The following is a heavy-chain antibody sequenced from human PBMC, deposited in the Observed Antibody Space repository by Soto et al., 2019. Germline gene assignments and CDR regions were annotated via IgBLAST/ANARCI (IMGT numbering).Heavy chain of an antibody. CDR3: AKCAGSGWYPDY. J-gene: IGHJ4*02. CDR2: ISGSGGNT. CDR1: GFTFSSYA. V-gene: IGHV3-23*01. D-gene: IGHD6-19*01. Sequence: EVQLLESAGGLVQHGGSLSLSCAASGFTFSSYAMRWVRQAPGKGLEWVSAISGSGGNTYYADSVKGRFTISRDNSKNTLFLQLNSLRAEDTAIYYCAKCAGSGWYPDYWGQGTLVTVSS.